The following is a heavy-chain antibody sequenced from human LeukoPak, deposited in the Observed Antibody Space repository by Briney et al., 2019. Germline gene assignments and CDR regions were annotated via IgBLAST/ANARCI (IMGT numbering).Heavy chain of an antibody. Sequence: GGSLRLSCAASGFTFSSNYMSWVRQAPGKGLEWVSVIYSGGSTYYSDSVTGRFTISRDNSKNTLYLQMNSLRAEDTAVYYCASGGYYCSSTSCYNDAFDIWGQGTMVTVSS. CDR1: GFTFSSNY. J-gene: IGHJ3*02. CDR3: ASGGYYCSSTSCYNDAFDI. V-gene: IGHV3-53*01. CDR2: IYSGGST. D-gene: IGHD2-2*02.